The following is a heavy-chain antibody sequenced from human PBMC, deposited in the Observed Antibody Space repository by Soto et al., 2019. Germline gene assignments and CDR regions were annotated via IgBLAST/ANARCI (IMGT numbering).Heavy chain of an antibody. CDR3: ARSQTTVTSYDY. Sequence: SETLSLTCAVSGGSISSGGYSLSWIRQPPGKGLGWIGYLYHSGSTYYNPSHKSRVTISVDRSKDRFSLKLSSVNAADSAVYYCARSQTTVTSYDYWGQGTLVTVSS. D-gene: IGHD4-17*01. CDR1: GGSISSGGYS. J-gene: IGHJ4*02. V-gene: IGHV4-30-2*01. CDR2: LYHSGST.